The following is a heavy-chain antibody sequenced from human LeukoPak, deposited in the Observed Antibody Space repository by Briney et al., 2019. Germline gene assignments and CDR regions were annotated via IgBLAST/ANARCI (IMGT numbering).Heavy chain of an antibody. J-gene: IGHJ5*02. CDR1: GYTLTELS. Sequence: ASVKVSCKVSGYTLTELSMHWVRQAPGKGLEWMGGFDPEDGETIYAQKFQGRVTMTEDTSTDTAYMELSSLRSEDTAVYYCVTITGTTASLDPWGQGTLVTVSS. CDR3: VTITGTTASLDP. CDR2: FDPEDGET. V-gene: IGHV1-24*01. D-gene: IGHD1-7*01.